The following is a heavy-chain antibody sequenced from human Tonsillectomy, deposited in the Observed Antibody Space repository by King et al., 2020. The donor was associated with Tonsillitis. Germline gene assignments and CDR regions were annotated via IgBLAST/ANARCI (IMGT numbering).Heavy chain of an antibody. CDR1: GFTFSNAW. D-gene: IGHD3-16*02. V-gene: IGHV3-15*05. CDR3: STYLHMGELSYDS. CDR2: IKSKGNGGTA. Sequence: VQLVESGGGLVKPGGSLRLSCAASGFTFSNAWMTWVRQAPGKGLEWVGRIKSKGNGGTADYAAPLKGRFSISRDDSKNTLYLQMKSLTTEDTAVYYCSTYLHMGELSYDSWGQGTRVTVSS. J-gene: IGHJ4*02.